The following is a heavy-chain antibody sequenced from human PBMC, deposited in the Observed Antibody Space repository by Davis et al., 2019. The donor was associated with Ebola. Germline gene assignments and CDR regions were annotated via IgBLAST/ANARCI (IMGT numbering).Heavy chain of an antibody. D-gene: IGHD3-22*01. CDR3: ARDSGGYGRGDY. V-gene: IGHV4-30-4*01. CDR1: GGSISSAEYY. J-gene: IGHJ4*02. Sequence: SETLSLTCTVSGGSISSAEYYWSWIRQPPGKGLEWIAYIYYTGSAYYNPSLKSRVSMSVDTSKNQFSLKLTSVTVADTAVYYCARDSGGYGRGDYWGQGTLVTVS. CDR2: IYYTGSA.